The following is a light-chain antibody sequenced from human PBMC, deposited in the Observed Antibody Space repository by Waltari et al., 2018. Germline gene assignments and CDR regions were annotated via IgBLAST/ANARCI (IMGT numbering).Light chain of an antibody. Sequence: DIVMTQSTDSLAESLGERATINCESNETIRDNNMNYLARYQQSPGQPPKLLFSWAPTRGSGIRGRFGGCGSGTTFTHGISSLQSRYVSVYYCQQSHTAPYTFCLGTKLE. V-gene: IGKV4-1*01. CDR1: ETIRDNNMNY. J-gene: IGKJ2*01. CDR3: QQSHTAPYT. CDR2: WAP.